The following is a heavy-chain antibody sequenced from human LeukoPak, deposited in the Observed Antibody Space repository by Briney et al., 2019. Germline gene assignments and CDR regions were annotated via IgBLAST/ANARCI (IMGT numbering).Heavy chain of an antibody. Sequence: ASVTVSCKASGYTFTSYYMHWVRQAPGQGLEWMGIINPSGGSTSYAQKFQGRVTMTRDMSTSTVYMELSRLRSDDTAVYYCARAYYDFWSGYQHYYYYMDVWGKGTTVTVSS. D-gene: IGHD3-3*01. CDR2: INPSGGST. CDR1: GYTFTSYY. CDR3: ARAYYDFWSGYQHYYYYMDV. J-gene: IGHJ6*03. V-gene: IGHV1-46*01.